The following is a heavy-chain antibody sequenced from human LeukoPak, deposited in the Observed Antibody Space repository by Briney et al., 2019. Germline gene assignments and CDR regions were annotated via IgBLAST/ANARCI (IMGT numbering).Heavy chain of an antibody. V-gene: IGHV3-23*01. Sequence: PGGSLRLSCAASGFTFSSYAMSWVRQAPGKGLEWVPAISGSGGSTYYADSVKGRFTISRDNSKNTLYLQMNSLRAEDTAVYYCAKDYYYDSSGYFTDYWGQGTLVTVSS. CDR1: GFTFSSYA. D-gene: IGHD3-22*01. J-gene: IGHJ4*02. CDR3: AKDYYYDSSGYFTDY. CDR2: ISGSGGST.